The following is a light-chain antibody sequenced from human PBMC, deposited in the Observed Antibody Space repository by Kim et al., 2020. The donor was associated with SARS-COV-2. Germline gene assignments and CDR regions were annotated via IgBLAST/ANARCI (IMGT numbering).Light chain of an antibody. J-gene: IGKJ5*01. CDR3: QQRHKWPPT. Sequence: LSPGERATLSCRAEQSVDNFVAWYLQKPGQAPRLLIYDASIRATGIPPRFSGSGSGTDFTLTISSLESEDFAVYFCQQRHKWPPTFGQGTRLEIK. V-gene: IGKV3-11*01. CDR1: QSVDNF. CDR2: DAS.